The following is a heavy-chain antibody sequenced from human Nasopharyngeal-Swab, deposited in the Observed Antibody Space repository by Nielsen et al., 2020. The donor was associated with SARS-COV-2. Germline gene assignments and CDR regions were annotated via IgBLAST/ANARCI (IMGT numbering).Heavy chain of an antibody. V-gene: IGHV1-8*01. D-gene: IGHD3-10*01. CDR3: ARDRGGSGYFDY. CDR2: MNPNSGNT. J-gene: IGHJ4*02. Sequence: ASVKVSCKASGYTFTSYDINWVRQATGQGLEWMGWMNPNSGNTGYAQKFQGRVTMTRNTSISTAYMELSSLRSEDTAVYYCARDRGGSGYFDYWGQGALVTVSS. CDR1: GYTFTSYD.